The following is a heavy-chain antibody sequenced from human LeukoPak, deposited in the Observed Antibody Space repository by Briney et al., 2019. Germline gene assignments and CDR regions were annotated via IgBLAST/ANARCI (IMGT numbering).Heavy chain of an antibody. CDR1: GFTFDDYA. D-gene: IGHD2-15*01. CDR3: AKDGTYSEDYYMDV. J-gene: IGHJ6*03. CDR2: ISWDGGST. Sequence: GGSLRLSCAASGFTFDDYAMHWVRQAPGKGLEWVSLISWDGGSTYYADSVKGRFTISRDNSKNSLYLQMNSLRAEDTALYYCAKDGTYSEDYYMDVWGKGTTVTVSS. V-gene: IGHV3-43D*03.